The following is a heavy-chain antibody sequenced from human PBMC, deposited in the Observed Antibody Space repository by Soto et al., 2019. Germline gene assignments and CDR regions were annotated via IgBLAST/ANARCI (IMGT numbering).Heavy chain of an antibody. D-gene: IGHD4-17*01. CDR2: IIPIFGTA. Sequence: SVKVSCQASGGTFSSYAISWLRQAPGQGLEWMGGIIPIFGTANYAQKFQGRVTITADESTSTAYMELSSLRSEDTAVYYCARETTVTTFLFDYWGQGTLVTVYS. CDR3: ARETTVTTFLFDY. V-gene: IGHV1-69*13. CDR1: GGTFSSYA. J-gene: IGHJ4*02.